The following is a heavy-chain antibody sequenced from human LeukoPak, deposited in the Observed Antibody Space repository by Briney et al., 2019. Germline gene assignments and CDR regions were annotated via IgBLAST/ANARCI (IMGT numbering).Heavy chain of an antibody. CDR2: IIPIFGTA. D-gene: IGHD3-22*01. CDR3: ARDTTPYYYYDSSGYYY. Sequence: ASVKVSCKASGGTFSSYAISWVRQAPGQGLEWMGGIIPIFGTANYAQKFQGRVTITTDESTSTAYMELSSPRSEDTAVYYCARDTTPYYYYDSSGYYYWGQGTLVTVSS. V-gene: IGHV1-69*05. J-gene: IGHJ4*02. CDR1: GGTFSSYA.